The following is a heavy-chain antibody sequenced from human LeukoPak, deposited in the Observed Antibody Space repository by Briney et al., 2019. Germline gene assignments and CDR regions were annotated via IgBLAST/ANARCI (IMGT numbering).Heavy chain of an antibody. V-gene: IGHV3-23*01. CDR3: AREGSYYDSSGYYLVDY. CDR2: ISGSGGST. D-gene: IGHD3-22*01. CDR1: GFTFSSYA. Sequence: PGGSLRLSCAASGFTFSSYAMSWVRQAPGKGLEWVSAISGSGGSTYYADSVKGRFTISRDNAKNSLYLQMNSLRAEDTAVYYCAREGSYYDSSGYYLVDYWGQGTLVTVSS. J-gene: IGHJ4*02.